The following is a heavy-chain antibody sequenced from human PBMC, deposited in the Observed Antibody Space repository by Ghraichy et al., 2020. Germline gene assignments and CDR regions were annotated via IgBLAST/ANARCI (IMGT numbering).Heavy chain of an antibody. CDR1: GFSLSNARMG. Sequence: SGPTLVKPTETLTLTCTVSGFSLSNARMGVSWIRQPPGKALEWLTHIFSNDEKSYSTSLKSRLTISKDTSKSQVVLTMTNMDPVDTATYYCARENYDSSGYYSLDAFDIWGQGTMVTVSS. CDR3: ARENYDSSGYYSLDAFDI. D-gene: IGHD3-22*01. V-gene: IGHV2-26*01. J-gene: IGHJ3*02. CDR2: IFSNDEK.